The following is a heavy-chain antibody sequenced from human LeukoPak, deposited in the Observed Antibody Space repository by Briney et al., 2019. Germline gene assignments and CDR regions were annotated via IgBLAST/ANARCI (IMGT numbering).Heavy chain of an antibody. CDR2: INHSGST. CDR1: GGSFSGYY. D-gene: IGHD5-24*01. Sequence: SETLSLTCAVYGGSFSGYYWSWIRQPPGKGLEWIGEINHSGSTNYNPSLKSRVTISVDTSKNQFSLKLSSVTAADTAVYYCARGFSERWLQYYYYYGMDVWGQGTTVTVSS. J-gene: IGHJ6*02. CDR3: ARGFSERWLQYYYYYGMDV. V-gene: IGHV4-34*01.